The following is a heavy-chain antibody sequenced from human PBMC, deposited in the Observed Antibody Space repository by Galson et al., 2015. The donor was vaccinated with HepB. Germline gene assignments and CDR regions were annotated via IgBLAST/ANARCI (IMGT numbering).Heavy chain of an antibody. CDR1: GFTFSSYS. CDR3: ARHSTVVTMYWYFDL. D-gene: IGHD4-23*01. Sequence: SLRLSCAASGFTFSSYSMNWVRQAPGKGLEWVSYISSSSSTIYYADSVKGRFTISRDNAKNSLYLQMNSLRAEDTAVYYCARHSTVVTMYWYFDLWGRGTLVTVSS. CDR2: ISSSSSTI. V-gene: IGHV3-48*04. J-gene: IGHJ2*01.